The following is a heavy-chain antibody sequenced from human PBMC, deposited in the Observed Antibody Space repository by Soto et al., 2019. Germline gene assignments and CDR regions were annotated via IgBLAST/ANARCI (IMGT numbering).Heavy chain of an antibody. D-gene: IGHD3-10*01. CDR1: GGSISSSSYY. CDR3: ARGDGVPLLWFGELFGWFDP. J-gene: IGHJ5*02. CDR2: IYYSGST. Sequence: QLQLQESGPGLVKPSETLSLTCTVSGGSISSSSYYWGWIRQPPGKGLEWIGSIYYSGSTYYNPSPKSRVTISVDTSKNQFSLKLSSVTAADTAVYYCARGDGVPLLWFGELFGWFDPWGQGTLVTVSS. V-gene: IGHV4-39*01.